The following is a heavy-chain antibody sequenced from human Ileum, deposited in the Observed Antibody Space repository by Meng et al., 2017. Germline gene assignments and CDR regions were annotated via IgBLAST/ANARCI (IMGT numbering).Heavy chain of an antibody. CDR3: ARSSTSPASYFFDY. CDR1: GGSVSSGSYY. D-gene: IGHD6-6*01. V-gene: IGHV4-61*01. Sequence: QVQLHVAGPRLVRPSETLSLACTVSGGSVSSGSYYWSWIRQPPGKGLEWIGHIYYSGSTNYNPSLKSRVTISVDMSKNQFSLKLNSVTAADTAIYFCARSSTSPASYFFDYWGQGTLVTVSS. CDR2: IYYSGST. J-gene: IGHJ4*02.